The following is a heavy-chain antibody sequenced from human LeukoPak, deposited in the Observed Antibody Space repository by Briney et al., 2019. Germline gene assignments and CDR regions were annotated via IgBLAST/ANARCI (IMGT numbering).Heavy chain of an antibody. Sequence: SVKVSCKASGNSISNYAVSWVRQAPGQGFEWMGGIIPIFGTADYAQKFQGRVTITADQSTSTTYMALSSLKSEDTATYYCTTRACHAGGCSSSFHYYYGLHFWGQGTTVSVSS. CDR3: TTRACHAGGCSSSFHYYYGLHF. J-gene: IGHJ6*02. CDR1: GNSISNYA. CDR2: IIPIFGTA. V-gene: IGHV1-69*13. D-gene: IGHD2-15*01.